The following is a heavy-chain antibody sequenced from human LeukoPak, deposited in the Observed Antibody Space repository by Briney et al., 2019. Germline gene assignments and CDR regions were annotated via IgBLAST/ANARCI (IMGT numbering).Heavy chain of an antibody. CDR1: GFTFNNYA. V-gene: IGHV3-23*01. CDR3: AKDWPSEWQQLPDYDAVDI. Sequence: GGSLRLSCAASGFTFNNYAMTWVRQAPGKGLEWVSTISASGGSTYYSDYVKGRFTISRDDSKNTLYLQMNSLRVEDTAVYYCAKDWPSEWQQLPDYDAVDIWGQGIMVTVSS. J-gene: IGHJ3*02. D-gene: IGHD6-13*01. CDR2: ISASGGST.